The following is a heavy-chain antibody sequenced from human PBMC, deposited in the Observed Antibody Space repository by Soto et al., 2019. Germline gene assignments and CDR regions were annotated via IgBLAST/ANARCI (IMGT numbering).Heavy chain of an antibody. Sequence: GSLRLSCAASGFTFSSYGMHWVRQAPGKGLEWVAVISYDGSNKYYADSVKGRFTISRDNSKNTLYLQMNSLRAEDTAVYYCAKEGAYYYMDVWGKGTTVTVSS. CDR2: ISYDGSNK. CDR1: GFTFSSYG. V-gene: IGHV3-30*18. CDR3: AKEGAYYYMDV. J-gene: IGHJ6*03. D-gene: IGHD3-16*01.